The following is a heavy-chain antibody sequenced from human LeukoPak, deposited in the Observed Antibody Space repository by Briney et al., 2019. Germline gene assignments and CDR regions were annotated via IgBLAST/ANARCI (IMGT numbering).Heavy chain of an antibody. CDR2: ISAIVDAT. CDR1: GFIFSSHG. CDR3: AREIAVAGCEMDF. V-gene: IGHV3-23*01. J-gene: IGHJ4*02. D-gene: IGHD6-19*01. Sequence: PGGSLRLSCAASGFIFSSHGMSCGREAPGKGVGGVSGISAIVDATFYADSVPGRFTVSTDNAKNSLYLQMNSMRAEDTAVYYCAREIAVAGCEMDFWGQGTLVTVSS.